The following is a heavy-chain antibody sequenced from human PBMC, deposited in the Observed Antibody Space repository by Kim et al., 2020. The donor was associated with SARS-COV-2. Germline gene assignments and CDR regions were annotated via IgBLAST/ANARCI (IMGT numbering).Heavy chain of an antibody. CDR3: AKDLGYCSSSVCFPPYGLDV. Sequence: GGSLRLSCAASGFTFSSFAMSWVRQAPGKGLEWVSAISDSGGNTYYADSVKGRFSISRDNSKNTLYLQMNSLRAEDTAVYYCAKDLGYCSSSVCFPPYGLDVWGQGTTVTVSS. CDR1: GFTFSSFA. CDR2: ISDSGGNT. D-gene: IGHD2-2*03. J-gene: IGHJ6*02. V-gene: IGHV3-23*01.